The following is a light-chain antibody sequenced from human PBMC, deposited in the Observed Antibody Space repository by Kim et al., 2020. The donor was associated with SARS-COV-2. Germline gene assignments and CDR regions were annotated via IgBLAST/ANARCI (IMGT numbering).Light chain of an antibody. J-gene: IGLJ2*01. CDR3: QAWDSSVVV. CDR2: QDT. CDR1: KLGNKY. V-gene: IGLV3-1*01. Sequence: SYELTQPPSVSVSPGQTASITCSGDKLGNKYACWYQQKPGQSPVLLIYQDTKRPSGIPERFSGSNSGNTATLTISGTQATDEADYYCQAWDSSVVVFGGG.